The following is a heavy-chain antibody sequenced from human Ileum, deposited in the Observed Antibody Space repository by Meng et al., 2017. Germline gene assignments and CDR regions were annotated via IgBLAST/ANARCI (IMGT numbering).Heavy chain of an antibody. Sequence: ELQLVESGGGLVQSGGSLRLSCAVSGFTFRSYAMSWVRQAPGKGPEWVSVISGSGSTTYYADSVRGRFTISRDNSKNTLSLQMNSLRAEDSAVYYCAKLYYDSWTGSSVGYFDYWGQGILVTVSS. D-gene: IGHD3-3*01. CDR3: AKLYYDSWTGSSVGYFDY. V-gene: IGHV3-23*04. CDR2: ISGSGSTT. J-gene: IGHJ4*02. CDR1: GFTFRSYA.